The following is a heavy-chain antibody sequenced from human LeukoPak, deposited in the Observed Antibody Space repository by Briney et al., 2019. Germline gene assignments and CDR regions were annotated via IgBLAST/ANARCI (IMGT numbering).Heavy chain of an antibody. CDR1: GFTLSSYA. J-gene: IGHJ3*02. Sequence: PGGSLRLSCAASGFTLSSYAMSWVRQAPGKGLEWVSAISVSGNTYHADSVKGRFTISRDSSKNTLYLQMNRLRAEDTAVYYCAKADSRSVVGVDAFDIWGQGTMVTVSS. CDR3: AKADSRSVVGVDAFDI. V-gene: IGHV3-23*01. CDR2: ISVSGNT. D-gene: IGHD2-15*01.